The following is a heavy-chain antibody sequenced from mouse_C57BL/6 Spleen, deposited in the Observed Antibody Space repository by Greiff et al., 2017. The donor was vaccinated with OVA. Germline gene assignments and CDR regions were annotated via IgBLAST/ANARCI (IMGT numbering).Heavy chain of an antibody. D-gene: IGHD1-1*01. CDR1: GFTFSDYG. Sequence: EVKLVESGGGLVKPGGSLKLSCAASGFTFSDYGMHWVRQAPEKGLEWVAYISSGSSTIYYADTVKGRFTLSRDNAKNTLFLQMTSLRSEDTAMYYCARDTVLGGSAMDYWGQGTSVTVSS. CDR3: ARDTVLGGSAMDY. CDR2: ISSGSSTI. V-gene: IGHV5-17*01. J-gene: IGHJ4*01.